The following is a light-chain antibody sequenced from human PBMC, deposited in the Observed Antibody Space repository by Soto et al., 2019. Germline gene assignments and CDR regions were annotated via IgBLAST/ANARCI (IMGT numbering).Light chain of an antibody. CDR3: QQRSNWPPLT. CDR1: QSVSSY. Sequence: EIVLTQSPATLSLSPWERATLSCRASQSVSSYLAWYQQKPGQAPRLLIYDASNRATGIPARFSGSGSGTDLTLTISSLEPEDFAVYYCQQRSNWPPLTFGGGTKVEIK. CDR2: DAS. V-gene: IGKV3-11*01. J-gene: IGKJ4*01.